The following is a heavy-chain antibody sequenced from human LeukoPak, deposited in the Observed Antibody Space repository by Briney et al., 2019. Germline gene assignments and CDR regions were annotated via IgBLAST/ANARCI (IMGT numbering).Heavy chain of an antibody. CDR1: GFTVSSNY. Sequence: GGSLTLSCAASGFTVSSNYMSWVRQAPGKGLEWVSVIYSGGSRYYADSVKGRFTISRDNSKNTLYIQMKSLRAEDTAVYYCAREPSWGLDASDIWGQGTMVTVSS. V-gene: IGHV3-66*01. J-gene: IGHJ3*02. D-gene: IGHD7-27*01. CDR3: AREPSWGLDASDI. CDR2: IYSGGSR.